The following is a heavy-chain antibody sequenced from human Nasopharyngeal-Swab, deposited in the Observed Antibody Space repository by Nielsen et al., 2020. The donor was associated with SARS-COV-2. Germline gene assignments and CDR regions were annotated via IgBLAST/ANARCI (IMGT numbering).Heavy chain of an antibody. Sequence: GGSLRLSYAASGFTFSAHYMDWVRQAPGKGLEWVGRSRNKANSYTTEYAASVKGRFTISRDDSKNSLYLQMSSLRTEDTALYYCARDLSSIWTSGLGVWGQGTTVIVSS. V-gene: IGHV3-72*01. D-gene: IGHD6-13*01. CDR1: GFTFSAHY. CDR3: ARDLSSIWTSGLGV. CDR2: SRNKANSYTT. J-gene: IGHJ6*02.